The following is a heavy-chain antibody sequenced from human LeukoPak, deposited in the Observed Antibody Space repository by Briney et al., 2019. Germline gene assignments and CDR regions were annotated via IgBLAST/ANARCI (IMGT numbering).Heavy chain of an antibody. Sequence: PSETLSLACTVSNGSISSSGYYWGWVRQSPEKGLEWIGGIYYSGSTYYNPSLKRRVTISADTSRNQFSLILSSVTAADTALYYCARHKRDYYYYYMDVWGKGTTVSVSS. V-gene: IGHV4-39*01. CDR2: IYYSGST. CDR3: ARHKRDYYYYYMDV. J-gene: IGHJ6*03. CDR1: NGSISSSGYY.